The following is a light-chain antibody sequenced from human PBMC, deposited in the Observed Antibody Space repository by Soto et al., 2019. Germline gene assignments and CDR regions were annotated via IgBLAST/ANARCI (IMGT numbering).Light chain of an antibody. CDR3: LLYVGSGINWG. V-gene: IGLV8-61*01. CDR1: SGSVSTNNY. Sequence: QTVVTQEPSFSVSPGGTITLTCGLSSGSVSTNNYPSWYQQTPGQAPRTLIYNTNTRSSGVPDRFSGSILGNQAALTITGAQEDDECDYSCLLYVGSGINWGFGGGTKLTV. CDR2: NTN. J-gene: IGLJ3*02.